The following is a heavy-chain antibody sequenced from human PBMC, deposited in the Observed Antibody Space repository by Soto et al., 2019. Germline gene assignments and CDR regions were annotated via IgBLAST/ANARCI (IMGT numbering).Heavy chain of an antibody. J-gene: IGHJ4*02. CDR3: AKTASMTIRDGFDH. CDR2: ISGSGSNP. D-gene: IGHD4-17*01. CDR1: GFTFSSYA. Sequence: QPGGSLRLSCAASGFTFSSYAMSWVRQAPGQGLEWVSAISGSGSNPYYADSVKGRFTISRDNSKNTLYLQMNSLRAEDIALYYCAKTASMTIRDGFDHWGQGTLVTVSS. V-gene: IGHV3-23*01.